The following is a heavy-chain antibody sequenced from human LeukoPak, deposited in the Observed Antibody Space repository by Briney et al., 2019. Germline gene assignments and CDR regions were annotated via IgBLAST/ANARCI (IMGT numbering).Heavy chain of an antibody. CDR3: ARDDGLSGYDYLFFDY. V-gene: IGHV1-69*04. D-gene: IGHD5-12*01. J-gene: IGHJ4*02. CDR1: GGTFSSYA. Sequence: GASVKVSCKASGGTFSSYAISWVRQAPGQGLEWMGRIIPILGIANYAQKFQGRVTITADKSTSTAYMELSSLRSEDTAVYYCARDDGLSGYDYLFFDYWGQRTLVTVSS. CDR2: IIPILGIA.